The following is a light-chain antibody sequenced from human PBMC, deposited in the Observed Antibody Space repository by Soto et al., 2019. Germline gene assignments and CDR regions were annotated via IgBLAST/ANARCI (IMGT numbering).Light chain of an antibody. Sequence: DIQMTQSPSFLSASVGDRVTISCRASQAINTYLNWYQQKPGKAPKLLIYGSSDLQNGVPSRFSGGGDGTDVTLTISSLQPEDFATSYCQQNYSTLLITFGQGTRLEV. CDR2: GSS. J-gene: IGKJ5*01. CDR3: QQNYSTLLIT. V-gene: IGKV1-39*01. CDR1: QAINTY.